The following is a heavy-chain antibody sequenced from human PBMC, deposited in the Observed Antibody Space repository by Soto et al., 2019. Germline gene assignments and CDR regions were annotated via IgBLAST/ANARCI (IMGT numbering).Heavy chain of an antibody. V-gene: IGHV1-2*02. J-gene: IGHJ4*02. CDR3: VTGDHLVR. D-gene: IGHD6-6*01. Sequence: RASVKVSCKTSGYTFTGYYLNWVRQAPGRGLEWVGWINPKTGDTNNAQKFQGRVTMTTDTSISTGYMELGGLKSDDTAVYYCVTGDHLVRWGQGTRVTVSS. CDR2: INPKTGDT. CDR1: GYTFTGYY.